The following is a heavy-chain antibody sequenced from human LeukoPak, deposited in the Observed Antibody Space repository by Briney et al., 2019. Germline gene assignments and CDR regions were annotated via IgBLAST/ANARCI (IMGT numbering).Heavy chain of an antibody. V-gene: IGHV4-38-2*02. CDR2: IYHSGST. CDR3: ARRPIVGSTGFYFDP. CDR1: GYSISSGYY. D-gene: IGHD1-26*01. J-gene: IGHJ5*02. Sequence: PSETLSLTCTVSGYSISSGYYWGWIRQPPGKGLEWIGSIYHSGSTYYNPSLKSRVTISLDTSKNQFSLKLASLTAADTAVYYCARRPIVGSTGFYFDPWGPGTLVTVSS.